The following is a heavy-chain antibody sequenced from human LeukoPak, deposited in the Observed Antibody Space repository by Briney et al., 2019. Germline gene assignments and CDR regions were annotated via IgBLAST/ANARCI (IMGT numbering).Heavy chain of an antibody. CDR3: ATRYGSGSYYRNFRFGP. J-gene: IGHJ5*02. CDR1: GGSISSSNW. V-gene: IGHV4-4*02. D-gene: IGHD3-10*01. CDR2: IYHSGST. Sequence: SETLSLTCAVSGGSISSSNWWSWVRQPPGKGLEWIGDIYHSGSTNYNPSLKSRVIIAVDKSKNQFSLKLSSVTAADTAVYYCATRYGSGSYYRNFRFGPWGQGTLVTVSS.